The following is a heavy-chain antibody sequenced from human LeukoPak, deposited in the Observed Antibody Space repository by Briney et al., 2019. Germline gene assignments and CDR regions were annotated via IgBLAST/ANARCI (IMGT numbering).Heavy chain of an antibody. V-gene: IGHV4-34*01. CDR2: INHSGST. Sequence: SETLSLTCAVYGGSFSGYYWSWIRQPPGKGLEWIGEINHSGSTNYNPSLKSRVTISVDTSKNQFSLKLSSVIAADTAVYYCARRRGFIAARPQAFDYWGQGTLVTVSS. CDR3: ARRRGFIAARPQAFDY. J-gene: IGHJ4*02. D-gene: IGHD6-6*01. CDR1: GGSFSGYY.